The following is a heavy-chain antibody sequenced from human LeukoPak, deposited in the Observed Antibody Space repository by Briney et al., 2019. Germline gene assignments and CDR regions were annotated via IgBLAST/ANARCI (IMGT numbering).Heavy chain of an antibody. D-gene: IGHD1-26*01. Sequence: GGSLRLSCAASGFTFSSYEMNWVRQAPGKGLEWVSYISSSGSTIYYADSVKGRFTISRDNAKNSLYLQMNSLRAEDTAVYYCARDGSSIVGATWVYWGQGTLVTVSS. J-gene: IGHJ4*02. CDR2: ISSSGSTI. V-gene: IGHV3-48*03. CDR1: GFTFSSYE. CDR3: ARDGSSIVGATWVY.